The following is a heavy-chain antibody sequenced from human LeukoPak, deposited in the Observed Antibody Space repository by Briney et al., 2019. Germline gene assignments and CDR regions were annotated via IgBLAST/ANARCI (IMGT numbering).Heavy chain of an antibody. CDR3: AGGGDSSSWFRDNWFDP. J-gene: IGHJ5*02. Sequence: SETLSLTCTVSGGSISSYYWSWIRQPPGKGLEWIGYIYYSGSTNYNPSLKSRVTISVDTSKNQFSLKLSSVTAADTAVYYCAGGGDSSSWFRDNWFDPWGQGTLVTVSS. D-gene: IGHD6-13*01. CDR1: GGSISSYY. V-gene: IGHV4-59*01. CDR2: IYYSGST.